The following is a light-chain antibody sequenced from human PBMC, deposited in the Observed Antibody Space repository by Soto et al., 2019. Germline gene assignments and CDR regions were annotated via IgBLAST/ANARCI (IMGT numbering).Light chain of an antibody. CDR2: AAS. V-gene: IGKV1-39*01. CDR3: QQSYSTPYT. J-gene: IGKJ2*01. CDR1: QSISRY. Sequence: DIQMTQSPSALSAFVGDRVTITCRASQSISRYLNWYQQKVGIAPKLLIYAASSLQSGVPPRFSGSGSGTDFTLTISSLQPEVFATYYCQQSYSTPYTFGQGTKLEI.